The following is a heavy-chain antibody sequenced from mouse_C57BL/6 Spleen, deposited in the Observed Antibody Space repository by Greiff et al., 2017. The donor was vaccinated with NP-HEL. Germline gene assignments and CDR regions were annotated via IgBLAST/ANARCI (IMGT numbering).Heavy chain of an antibody. CDR1: GYSITSGYY. D-gene: IGHD1-2*01. V-gene: IGHV3-6*01. J-gene: IGHJ4*01. CDR2: ISYDGSN. CDR3: ASLRRYYAMDY. Sequence: DVQLQESGPGLVKPSQSLSLTCSVTGYSITSGYYWNWIRQFPGNKLEWMGYISYDGSNNYNPSLKNRISITRDTSKNQFFLKLNSVTTEDTATYYCASLRRYYAMDYWGQGTSVTVSS.